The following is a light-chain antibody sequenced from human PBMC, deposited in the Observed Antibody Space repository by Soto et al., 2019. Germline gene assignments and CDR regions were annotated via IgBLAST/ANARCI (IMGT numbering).Light chain of an antibody. V-gene: IGKV4-1*01. J-gene: IGKJ2*01. CDR2: WAS. CDR3: QQYYSTPYT. Sequence: DIVMTQSPDSLAVSLGERATINCKSSQSVLYSSNNKNYLAWYQQKPGHPPKLLIYWASTRESGVPDRFSGSTSRRDFPLTISSLHAEDVAVYYCQQYYSTPYTFGQGTKLESK. CDR1: QSVLYSSNNKNY.